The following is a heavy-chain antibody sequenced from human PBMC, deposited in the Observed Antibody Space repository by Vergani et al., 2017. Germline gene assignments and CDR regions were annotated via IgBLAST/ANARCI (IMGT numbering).Heavy chain of an antibody. CDR3: AKDIGDYGDYGAS. CDR2: ISYDGYNK. D-gene: IGHD4-17*01. CDR1: GFTFSSYG. J-gene: IGHJ4*02. V-gene: IGHV3-30*18. Sequence: VQLLESGGGVVQPGRSLRLSCAVSGFTFSSYGMHWVRQAPGKGLEWVAVISYDGYNKYYADSVKGRFTISRDNSKNTLYLQMNSLRAEDTAVYYCAKDIGDYGDYGASWGQGTLVTVSS.